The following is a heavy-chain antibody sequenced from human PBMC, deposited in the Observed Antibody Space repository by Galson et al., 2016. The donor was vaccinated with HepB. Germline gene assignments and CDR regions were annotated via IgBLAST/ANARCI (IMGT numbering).Heavy chain of an antibody. CDR3: AKVYCSGANCPAGSYYFDY. Sequence: SLRLSCAGSGFTFSSYAMSWVRQAPGKGLEWVSVISGRGSSTYYADSVKGRFTISRDNSKNTLFLHVNSLRAEDTAIYYCAKVYCSGANCPAGSYYFDYWGQGTPVTVSS. V-gene: IGHV3-23*01. D-gene: IGHD2-15*01. J-gene: IGHJ4*02. CDR1: GFTFSSYA. CDR2: ISGRGSST.